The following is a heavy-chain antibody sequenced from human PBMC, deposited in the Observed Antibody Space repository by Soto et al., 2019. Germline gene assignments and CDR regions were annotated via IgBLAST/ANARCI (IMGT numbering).Heavy chain of an antibody. V-gene: IGHV3-21*01. D-gene: IGHD3-16*01. CDR1: GLTFSSYS. CDR3: ARGALVRGRYAHY. J-gene: IGHJ4*02. Sequence: EVQLVESGGGLVKPGGSLRLSCAASGLTFSSYSMNWVRQAPGKGLEWVSSISSSSSYIYYADSVKGRFTISRDNAKNSLYVQMNSLRAEDTAVYYCARGALVRGRYAHYWGQGTLVTVSS. CDR2: ISSSSSYI.